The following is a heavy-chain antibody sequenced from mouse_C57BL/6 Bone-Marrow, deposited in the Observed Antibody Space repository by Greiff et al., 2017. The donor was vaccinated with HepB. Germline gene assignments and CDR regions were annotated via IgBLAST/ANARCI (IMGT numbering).Heavy chain of an antibody. J-gene: IGHJ1*03. CDR1: GFSFNTYA. CDR3: VRHGVDGDFEV. D-gene: IGHD1-1*01. Sequence: EVKLQESGGGLVQPKGSLKLSCAASGFSFNTYAMNWVRQAPGKGLEWVARIRSKSNNYATYYADSVKDRFTISRDDSESMLYLQMNNLKTEDTARYCCVRHGVDGDFEVWGTGTTVTVSS. CDR2: IRSKSNNYAT. V-gene: IGHV10-1*01.